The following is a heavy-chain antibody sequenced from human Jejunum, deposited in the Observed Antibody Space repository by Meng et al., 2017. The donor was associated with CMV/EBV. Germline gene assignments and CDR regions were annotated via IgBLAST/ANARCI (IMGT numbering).Heavy chain of an antibody. CDR1: GGSITDYY. Sequence: LTCTVSGGGSITDYYWSWIRQFPGKGLEWIAYVSYSGTNRNPSLEGRVTVSMDTSKNQFSLKLSSVTAADTAVYFCGRGGSSGREWGQGTLVTVSS. J-gene: IGHJ4*02. CDR2: VSYSGT. V-gene: IGHV4-59*01. CDR3: GRGGSSGRE. D-gene: IGHD6-19*01.